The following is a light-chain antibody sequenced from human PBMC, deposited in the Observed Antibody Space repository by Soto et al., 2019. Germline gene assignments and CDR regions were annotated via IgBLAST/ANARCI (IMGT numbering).Light chain of an antibody. J-gene: IGKJ4*01. CDR1: QSVSSSN. CDR3: QQYGSSPLT. V-gene: IGKV3-20*01. Sequence: EIVLTQSPGTLSLSPGERATLSCRASQSVSSSNLAWYQQKPGQPPRLLIYGASSRATSIPDRFSGSGSGTDFTLTISRLEPEDFAVYFCQQYGSSPLTFGGGTKVEIK. CDR2: GAS.